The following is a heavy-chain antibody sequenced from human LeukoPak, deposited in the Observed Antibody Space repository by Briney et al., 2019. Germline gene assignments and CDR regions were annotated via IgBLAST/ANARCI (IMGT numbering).Heavy chain of an antibody. Sequence: PGGSLRLSCAASGFTFSSYGMHWVSQAPGKGLEWVAVIWYDGSNKYYADSVKGRFTISRDNSKNTLYLQMNSLRAEDTAVYYCARGGGDYSDAFDIWGRGTMVTVSS. D-gene: IGHD2-21*02. CDR1: GFTFSSYG. CDR3: ARGGGDYSDAFDI. J-gene: IGHJ3*02. V-gene: IGHV3-33*01. CDR2: IWYDGSNK.